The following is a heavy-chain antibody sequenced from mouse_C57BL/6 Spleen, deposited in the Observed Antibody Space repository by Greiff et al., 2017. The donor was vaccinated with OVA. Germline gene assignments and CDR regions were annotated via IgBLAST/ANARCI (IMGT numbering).Heavy chain of an antibody. V-gene: IGHV5-4*01. CDR2: LSDGGSYT. J-gene: IGHJ3*01. CDR1: GFTFSSYA. CDR3: ARGDYGFAD. D-gene: IGHD1-1*01. Sequence: EVQVVESGGGLVKPGGSLKLSCAASGFTFSSYAMSWVRPTPEKRLEWVATLSDGGSYTSYPDNVKGRFTISRDNAKNNLYLQMSHLKSEDTAMYYCARGDYGFADWGQGTLVTVSA.